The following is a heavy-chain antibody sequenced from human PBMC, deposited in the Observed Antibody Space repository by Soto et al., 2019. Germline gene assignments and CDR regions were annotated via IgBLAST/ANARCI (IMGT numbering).Heavy chain of an antibody. CDR2: SSPRGDTI. V-gene: IGHV3-48*02. D-gene: IGHD3-9*01. CDR3: AKGPHTNVGWPYYFEA. J-gene: IGHJ4*02. CDR1: GFSLANYP. Sequence: GGSLRLSCVASGFSLANYPMNWVRQTPGKGLEWISYSSPRGDTIYYADSVEGRFTISRDNARNSLSLHMSSLRDEDSALYYCAKGPHTNVGWPYYFEAWGQGVPVTVSS.